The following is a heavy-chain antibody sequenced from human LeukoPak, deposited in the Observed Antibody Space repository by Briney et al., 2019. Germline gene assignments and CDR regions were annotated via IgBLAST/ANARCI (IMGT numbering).Heavy chain of an antibody. CDR1: GSSFTSSC. CDR3: ARQRFDYGYGMDV. CDR2: IDPSDSYI. J-gene: IGHJ6*02. Sequence: GESLGISCKGSGSSFTSSCSSWVRLMPGKSGEWMGRIDPSDSYINYSPSFQGHVTISADKSTSTAYLQWSSLKASGTAMYYCARQRFDYGYGMDVWGQGTTVTVSS. V-gene: IGHV5-10-1*01. D-gene: IGHD3-16*01.